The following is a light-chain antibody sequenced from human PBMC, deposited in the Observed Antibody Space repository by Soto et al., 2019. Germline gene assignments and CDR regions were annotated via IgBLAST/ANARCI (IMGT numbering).Light chain of an antibody. V-gene: IGKV4-1*01. CDR1: QSVLYSSNNKNY. Sequence: DIVMTQSPYSLAVSLGERATINCKSSQSVLYSSNNKNYLAWYQQKPGQPPKLLIYWASTRESGVSDRFSGSGSGTDVALNISSLKAEDVAVYYCQEYYSTPPTFGQGTKLAIK. CDR3: QEYYSTPPT. J-gene: IGKJ2*01. CDR2: WAS.